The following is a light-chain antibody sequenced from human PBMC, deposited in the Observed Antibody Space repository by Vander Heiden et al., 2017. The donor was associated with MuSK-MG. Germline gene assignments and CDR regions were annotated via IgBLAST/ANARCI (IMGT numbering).Light chain of an antibody. CDR1: KLGEQY. Sequence: SYELPKPPSVSVSPGQTASITCSGDKLGEQYVCWYQQKPGQSPGLVIDQDSKRPSGIPERFAGSNSGNTATLTISGTQAMDEADYYCQAWDSSTQGVFGGGTKLTVL. J-gene: IGLJ3*02. V-gene: IGLV3-1*01. CDR3: QAWDSSTQGV. CDR2: QDS.